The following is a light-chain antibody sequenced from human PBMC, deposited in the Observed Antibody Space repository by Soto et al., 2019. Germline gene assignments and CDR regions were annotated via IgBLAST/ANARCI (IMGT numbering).Light chain of an antibody. CDR2: VAY. Sequence: IQMTPSPSSLDASVGDRVTITCRARQYIKNYLTWYQEKPGKAPKPLIYVAYNLQSGVPSRFSGSGSGTDFALTINSLQPEGFATYHCQQSYTPPLTCGGGTNVEI. CDR3: QQSYTPPLT. V-gene: IGKV1-39*01. CDR1: QYIKNY. J-gene: IGKJ4*02.